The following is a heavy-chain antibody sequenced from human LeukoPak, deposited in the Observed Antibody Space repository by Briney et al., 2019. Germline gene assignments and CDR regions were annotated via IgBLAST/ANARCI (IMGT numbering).Heavy chain of an antibody. CDR3: ARDSAILGIFFDS. D-gene: IGHD1-26*01. V-gene: IGHV1-18*01. CDR2: INTYNGDT. CDR1: GYTFDHYA. J-gene: IGHJ4*02. Sequence: ASVTVSFKSSGYTFDHYAISWVRQAPGQGLEWMGWINTYNGDTITAQKFQGRVTLTTDTSTTTASMELRSLRSDDTAFYYCARDSAILGIFFDSWGEGTLVTVSS.